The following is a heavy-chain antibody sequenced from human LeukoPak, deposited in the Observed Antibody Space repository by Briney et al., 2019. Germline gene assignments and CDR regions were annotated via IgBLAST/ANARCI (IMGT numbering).Heavy chain of an antibody. D-gene: IGHD4-17*01. Sequence: GGTLRLSCAASGFTFSSYGMNWVRQAPGKGLEWVSGISGSGGTTYYADSVKGRFTISRDNSKNTLYLQMNSLRAEDTAVYYCARIDDYGDPWGQGTLVTVSS. CDR2: ISGSGGTT. J-gene: IGHJ5*02. CDR1: GFTFSSYG. CDR3: ARIDDYGDP. V-gene: IGHV3-23*01.